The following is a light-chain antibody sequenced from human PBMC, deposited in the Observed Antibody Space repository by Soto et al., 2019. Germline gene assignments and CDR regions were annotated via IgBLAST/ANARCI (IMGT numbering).Light chain of an antibody. V-gene: IGLV6-57*04. CDR3: QSYDSSTVV. Sequence: NFMLTQPHSVSESPGKTVSISCTRSSGRIASNYVQWYQQRPGSAPTTVIYEDNQRPSGVPDRFSGSTDGSSNSASLTISGLQTEDEADYYCQSYDSSTVVFGGGTKPTVL. CDR1: SGRIASNY. CDR2: EDN. J-gene: IGLJ2*01.